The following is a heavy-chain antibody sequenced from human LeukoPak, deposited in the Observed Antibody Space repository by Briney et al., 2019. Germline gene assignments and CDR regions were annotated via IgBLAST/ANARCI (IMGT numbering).Heavy chain of an antibody. V-gene: IGHV1-18*01. Sequence: ASVKVSCKGSGYSFSNHGITWVRQAPGQGLEWIGWISPHKGNTNYQQRLQGRLIMTTDASTSTAYMELRDLRSDDTAVYYCARGPKIVVVMEYYYYYMDVWGKGTTVTVSS. CDR3: ARGPKIVVVMEYYYYYMDV. CDR2: ISPHKGNT. CDR1: GYSFSNHG. J-gene: IGHJ6*03. D-gene: IGHD2-21*01.